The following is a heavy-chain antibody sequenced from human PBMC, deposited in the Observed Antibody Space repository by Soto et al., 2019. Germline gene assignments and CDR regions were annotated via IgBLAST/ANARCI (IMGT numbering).Heavy chain of an antibody. CDR1: GDSVSSNSAA. J-gene: IGHJ6*02. CDR3: TKQKGDSRTYNGMAV. D-gene: IGHD2-21*02. CDR2: AYYRSQWFY. Sequence: QVQLQQSGPGLVKPSQTLSLTCAISGDSVSSNSAAWNWIRQSPSRGLEWLGRAYYRSQWFYDSAVSVRSRINVIPDTSRNQFSLQLNSVTPEDTAVYYCTKQKGDSRTYNGMAVWGQGTTVTVSS. V-gene: IGHV6-1*01.